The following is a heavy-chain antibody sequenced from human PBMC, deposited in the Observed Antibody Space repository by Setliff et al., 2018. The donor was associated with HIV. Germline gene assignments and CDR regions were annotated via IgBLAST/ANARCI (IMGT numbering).Heavy chain of an antibody. J-gene: IGHJ3*02. Sequence: PGGSLRLSCAVSGFTFEDYGMSLVRQAPGKGLEWVSGMNWNCGSTGYVDSVKGRFTISRDNAKNSLYLQMNSLRAEDMALYYCVRDKWLVPDTFDIWGQGTMVTVSS. D-gene: IGHD6-19*01. CDR3: VRDKWLVPDTFDI. V-gene: IGHV3-20*04. CDR2: MNWNCGST. CDR1: GFTFEDYG.